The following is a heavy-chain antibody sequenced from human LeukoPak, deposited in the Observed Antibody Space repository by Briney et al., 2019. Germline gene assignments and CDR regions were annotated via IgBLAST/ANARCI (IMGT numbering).Heavy chain of an antibody. CDR3: ASYVLGDAFDI. J-gene: IGHJ3*02. V-gene: IGHV3-33*01. CDR2: IWYDGSNK. Sequence: GRSLRLSCAASGFTSSSYGMHWVRQAPGKGLEWVAVIWYDGSNKYYADSVKGRFTISRDNSKNTLYLQMNSLRAEDTAVYYCASYVLGDAFDIWGQGTMVTVSS. CDR1: GFTSSSYG. D-gene: IGHD3-3*02.